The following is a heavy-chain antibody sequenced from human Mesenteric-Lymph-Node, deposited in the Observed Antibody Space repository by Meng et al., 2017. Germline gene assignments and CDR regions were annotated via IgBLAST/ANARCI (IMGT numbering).Heavy chain of an antibody. J-gene: IGHJ4*02. CDR2: IDSGGGYT. Sequence: QVQLVQSGAEVKKPGASVKVSVQASGYTFTSYGISWVRQAPGQGLEWMGIIDSGGGYTSYAQKFRGRVTMTRDTSTNTVYMELSSLRFEDTAVFYCARSLDTSGHAYFDYWGQGTLVTVSS. V-gene: IGHV1-46*01. D-gene: IGHD3-22*01. CDR1: GYTFTSYG. CDR3: ARSLDTSGHAYFDY.